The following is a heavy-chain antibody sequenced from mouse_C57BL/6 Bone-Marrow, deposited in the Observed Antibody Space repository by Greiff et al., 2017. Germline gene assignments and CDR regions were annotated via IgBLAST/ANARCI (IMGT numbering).Heavy chain of an antibody. J-gene: IGHJ2*01. CDR2: IDPSDSYT. CDR3: AREVYYYCFDY. CDR1: GYTFTSYW. V-gene: IGHV1-50*01. D-gene: IGHD1-1*01. Sequence: QVQLQQPGAELVKPGASVKLSCKASGYTFTSYWMQWVKQRPGQGLEWIGEIDPSDSYTNYNQKFKGKATLTVDTSSSTAYMRLSRLTSEDSAVYYCAREVYYYCFDYWGQGTTLTVSS.